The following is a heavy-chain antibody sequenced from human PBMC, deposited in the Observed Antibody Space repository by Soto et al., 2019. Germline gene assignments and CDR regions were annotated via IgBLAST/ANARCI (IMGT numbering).Heavy chain of an antibody. CDR2: IKEDGSEK. D-gene: IGHD2-15*01. CDR1: GFTFSNYW. J-gene: IGHJ4*02. CDR3: SRDVVVGAKALNY. V-gene: IGHV3-7*01. Sequence: GGSLRLSCAASGFTFSNYWMTWVRQDQGKGLEWVANIKEDGSEKHYVDSVKGRFTISRDNAKNSLYLQMNSLRVEDTAVYFCSRDVVVGAKALNYWGQGALVTVSS.